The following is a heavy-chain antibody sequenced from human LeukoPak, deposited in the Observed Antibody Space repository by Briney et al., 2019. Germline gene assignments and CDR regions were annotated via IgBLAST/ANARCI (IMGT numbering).Heavy chain of an antibody. Sequence: PGGSLRLSCAASGFTFSSYAMSWVRQAPGKGLEWVSAISGSGGSTYYADSVKGRFTISRDNSKNTLYLQMNSLRAEDTAVYYCAKDSDYYLRGAQFDYWGQGTLVTVSS. CDR3: AKDSDYYLRGAQFDY. V-gene: IGHV3-23*01. J-gene: IGHJ4*02. CDR2: ISGSGGST. D-gene: IGHD3-22*01. CDR1: GFTFSSYA.